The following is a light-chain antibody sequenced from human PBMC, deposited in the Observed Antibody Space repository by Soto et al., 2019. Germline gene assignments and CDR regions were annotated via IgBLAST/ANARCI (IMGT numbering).Light chain of an antibody. CDR1: NRVAGGYQS. CDR3: SSFGRTSRLEV. V-gene: IGLV2-14*01. J-gene: IGLJ1*01. Sequence: QAARTEPAAGAGARGQAITISCTGVNRVAGGYQSGSWYQQRPGKAPKLLIFEVTNRPSGVSDRFPGPESGTTASLTISGLQADDEDDYYCSSFGRTSRLEVFGTGIKVTVL. CDR2: EVT.